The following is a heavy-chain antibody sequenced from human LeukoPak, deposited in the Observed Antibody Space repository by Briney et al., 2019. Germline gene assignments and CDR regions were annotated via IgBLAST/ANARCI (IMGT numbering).Heavy chain of an antibody. Sequence: GGSLRLSCAASGFTFSSYWMSWVRQAPGKGLEWVANIQQDGREKHYVDSVKGRFTISRDNAKNSLFLQMDRLRAEVTAVYYCARDPPVYPIWGQGTMVTVSS. V-gene: IGHV3-7*01. CDR1: GFTFSSYW. CDR2: IQQDGREK. J-gene: IGHJ3*02. CDR3: ARDPPVYPI. D-gene: IGHD1-14*01.